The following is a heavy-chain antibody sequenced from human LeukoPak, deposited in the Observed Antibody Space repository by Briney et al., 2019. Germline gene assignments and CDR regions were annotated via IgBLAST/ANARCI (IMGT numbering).Heavy chain of an antibody. CDR1: GFTVSTNY. V-gene: IGHV3-66*01. CDR3: ARDAGGYGMDV. Sequence: GGSLRLSCAASGFTVSTNYMSWVRQAPGKGLEWGSVIYSGGSTYYADSVKGRFTISRDNSKNTLYLQMNSLRAEDTAVYYCARDAGGYGMDVWGQGTTVTVSS. J-gene: IGHJ6*02. D-gene: IGHD2-8*02. CDR2: IYSGGST.